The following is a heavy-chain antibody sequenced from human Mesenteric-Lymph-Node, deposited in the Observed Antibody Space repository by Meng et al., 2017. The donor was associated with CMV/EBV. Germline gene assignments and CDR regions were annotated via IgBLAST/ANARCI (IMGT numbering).Heavy chain of an antibody. CDR3: AKVLDYDVWSGFQTGDIYYGMDV. J-gene: IGHJ6*02. Sequence: GESLKISCAASGFTFSSYSMSWVRQAPGKGLEWVSAIVGNGVNTYYADSVEGRFIISRDNSKNMVYLQINSLRSEDTAVYYCAKVLDYDVWSGFQTGDIYYGMDVWGQGTTVTVSS. V-gene: IGHV3-23*01. CDR1: GFTFSSYS. D-gene: IGHD3-3*01. CDR2: IVGNGVNT.